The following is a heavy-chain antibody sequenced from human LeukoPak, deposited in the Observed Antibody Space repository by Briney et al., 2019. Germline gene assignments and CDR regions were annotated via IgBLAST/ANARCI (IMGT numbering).Heavy chain of an antibody. CDR2: IIPIFGTA. CDR1: GGTFSSYA. J-gene: IGHJ6*02. CDR3: ARSKAQADYYDSSGYYYSPRYYYYGMDV. Sequence: SVKVSCKASGGTFSSYAISWVRQAPGQGLEWMGGIIPIFGTANYAQKFQGRVTITADESTSTAYMELSSLRSEDTAVYYCARSKAQADYYDSSGYYYSPRYYYYGMDVWGQGTTVTVSS. V-gene: IGHV1-69*01. D-gene: IGHD3-22*01.